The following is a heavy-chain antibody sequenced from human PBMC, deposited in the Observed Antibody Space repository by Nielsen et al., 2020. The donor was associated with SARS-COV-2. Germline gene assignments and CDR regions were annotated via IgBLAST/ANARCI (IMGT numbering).Heavy chain of an antibody. CDR1: GFTFSNAW. CDR3: ARDRVGSSGWDYYFDY. V-gene: IGHV3-33*08. Sequence: GESLKISCAASGFTFSNAWMSWVRQAPGKGLEWVAVIWYDGSNKYYADSVKGRFTISRDNSKNTLYLQMNSLRAEDTAVYYCARDRVGSSGWDYYFDYWGQGTLVTVSS. CDR2: IWYDGSNK. J-gene: IGHJ4*02. D-gene: IGHD6-19*01.